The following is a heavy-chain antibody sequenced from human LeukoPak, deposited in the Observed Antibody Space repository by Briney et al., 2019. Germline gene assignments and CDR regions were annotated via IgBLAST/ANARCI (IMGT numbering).Heavy chain of an antibody. D-gene: IGHD1-26*01. CDR2: IKQDRSET. CDR3: ARDKIVGATNLDF. CDR1: GFTFSDYW. J-gene: IGHJ4*02. V-gene: IGHV3-7*01. Sequence: GGSLRLSCAASGFTFSDYWMSWVRQAPGKGLEWVPNIKQDRSETYYVDSVKGRFTISRDNAKNSLYLQMNSLRADDTAVYYCARDKIVGATNLDFWGQGTLVTVSS.